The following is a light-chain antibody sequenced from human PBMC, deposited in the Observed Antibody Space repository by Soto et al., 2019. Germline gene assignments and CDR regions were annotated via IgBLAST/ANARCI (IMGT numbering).Light chain of an antibody. J-gene: IGKJ1*01. V-gene: IGKV1-39*01. Sequence: DIQMTQSPSSLSASVGDRVTITCRASQSISSYLNWYQQKPGKAPKLLIYAASSLQSGVPSRFSGSGSGTDFTLTISSLQPEDFATYYCQQYYSYPRSTFGQGTKVDIK. CDR2: AAS. CDR1: QSISSY. CDR3: QQYYSYPRST.